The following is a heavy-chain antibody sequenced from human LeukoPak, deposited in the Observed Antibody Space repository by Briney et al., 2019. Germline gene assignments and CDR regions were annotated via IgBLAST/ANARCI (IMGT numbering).Heavy chain of an antibody. Sequence: GGSLRLSCAASGLTFSSYAMSWVRQAPGKGLEWVSAISGSGGSTYYADSVKGRFTISRDNSKNTLYLQMNSLRAEDTAVYYCAKGVGYCSSTSCQLFDYWGQGTLVTVSS. CDR1: GLTFSSYA. CDR2: ISGSGGST. CDR3: AKGVGYCSSTSCQLFDY. V-gene: IGHV3-23*01. D-gene: IGHD2-2*01. J-gene: IGHJ4*02.